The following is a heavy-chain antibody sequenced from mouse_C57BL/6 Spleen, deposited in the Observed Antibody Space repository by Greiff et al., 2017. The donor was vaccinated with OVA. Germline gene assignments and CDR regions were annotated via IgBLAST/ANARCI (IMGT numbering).Heavy chain of an antibody. V-gene: IGHV1-78*01. CDR3: AREEYYGRRGYFDD. Sequence: QVQLQQSDAELVKPGASVKISCKVSGYTFTDYTIHWMKQRPEQGLEWIGYIYPRDGSTTYNEKFKGKATLTADKSSSTADMQLNSLTSEDSAVYVCAREEYYGRRGYFDDWGQGTTRTVAS. CDR1: GYTFTDYT. J-gene: IGHJ2*01. D-gene: IGHD1-1*01. CDR2: IYPRDGST.